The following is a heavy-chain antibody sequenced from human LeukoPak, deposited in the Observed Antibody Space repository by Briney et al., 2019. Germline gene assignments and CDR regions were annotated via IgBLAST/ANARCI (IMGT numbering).Heavy chain of an antibody. Sequence: ASVKVSCKASGGTFSSYAISWVRQAPGQGLEWMGGIIPIFGTANYAQKFQGRVTTTADESTSTAYMELSSLRSEDTAVYYCARGGGLDYYDSSGYYYGWGQGTLVTVSS. CDR1: GGTFSSYA. J-gene: IGHJ4*02. V-gene: IGHV1-69*01. CDR2: IIPIFGTA. CDR3: ARGGGLDYYDSSGYYYG. D-gene: IGHD3-22*01.